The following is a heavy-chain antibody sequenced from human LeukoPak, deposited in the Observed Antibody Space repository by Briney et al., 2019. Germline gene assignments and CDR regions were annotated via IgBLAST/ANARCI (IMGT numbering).Heavy chain of an antibody. J-gene: IGHJ4*02. V-gene: IGHV4-61*02. CDR2: IYTSGST. D-gene: IGHD5-18*01. CDR3: ARVYSYGPIDC. Sequence: SETLSLTCTVSGGSISSSSYYWSWIRQPAGKGLEWIGRIYTSGSTNYNPSLKSRVTISVDTSKNQFSLKLSSVTAADTAVYYCARVYSYGPIDCWGQGTLVTVSS. CDR1: GGSISSSSYY.